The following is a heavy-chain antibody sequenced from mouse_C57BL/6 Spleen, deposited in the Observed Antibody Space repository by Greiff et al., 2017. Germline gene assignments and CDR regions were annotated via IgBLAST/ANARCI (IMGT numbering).Heavy chain of an antibody. D-gene: IGHD2-5*01. CDR1: GYSITSGYY. CDR3: AREGVYSNYDY. CDR2: ISYDGSN. V-gene: IGHV3-6*01. Sequence: EVQLVESGPGLVKPSQSLSLTCSVTGYSITSGYYWNWIRQFPGNKLEWMGYISYDGSNNYNPSLKNRISITRDTSKNQFFLKLNSVTTEDTATYYCAREGVYSNYDYWGQGTTLTVSS. J-gene: IGHJ2*01.